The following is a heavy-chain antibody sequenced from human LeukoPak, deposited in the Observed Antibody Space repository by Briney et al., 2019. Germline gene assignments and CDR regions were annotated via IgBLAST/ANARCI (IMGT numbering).Heavy chain of an antibody. CDR2: INPSGGST. Sequence: ASVKDSCKASGYTFTSYYMHWVRQAPGRGLEWMGIINPSGGSTSYAQKFQGRVTMTRDTSTSTVYMELSSLRSEDTAVYYCVRHYYDSSGYYRDYTLDYWGQGTLVTVSS. D-gene: IGHD3-22*01. CDR3: VRHYYDSSGYYRDYTLDY. CDR1: GYTFTSYY. J-gene: IGHJ4*02. V-gene: IGHV1-46*03.